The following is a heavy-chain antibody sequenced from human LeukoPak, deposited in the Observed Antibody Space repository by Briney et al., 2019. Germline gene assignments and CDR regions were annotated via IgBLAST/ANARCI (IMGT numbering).Heavy chain of an antibody. Sequence: SETLSLTCTVSGGSISSYYWSWIRQPAGKGLEWIGRIYTSGSANYNPSLKSRVTMSVDTSKNQFSLKLSSVTAADTAVYYCAREVNYYDILTGYSSHDAFDIWGQGTMVTVSS. CDR2: IYTSGSA. V-gene: IGHV4-4*07. D-gene: IGHD3-9*01. CDR3: AREVNYYDILTGYSSHDAFDI. J-gene: IGHJ3*02. CDR1: GGSISSYY.